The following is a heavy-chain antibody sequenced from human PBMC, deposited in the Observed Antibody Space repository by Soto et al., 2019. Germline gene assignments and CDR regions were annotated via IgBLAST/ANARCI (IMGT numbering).Heavy chain of an antibody. J-gene: IGHJ4*02. Sequence: PGGSRRLSCAASGFTFSIYSMNWVRAAPGRVLEWLSYISSDSSTIYYADSVKGRFTISRDYAKNSLCLQMNSLRAEDTAVYYCVREEKKALSGSYTYYFDYWGQGTLVTVSS. V-gene: IGHV3-48*01. CDR2: ISSDSSTI. CDR3: VREEKKALSGSYTYYFDY. CDR1: GFTFSIYS. D-gene: IGHD1-26*01.